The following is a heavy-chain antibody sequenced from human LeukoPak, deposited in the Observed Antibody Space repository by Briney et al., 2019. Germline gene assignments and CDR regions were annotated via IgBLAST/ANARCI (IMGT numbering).Heavy chain of an antibody. D-gene: IGHD4-17*01. V-gene: IGHV4-34*01. CDR3: ARVGKMTTVTKLKNWFDP. CDR1: GGSFSGYY. CDR2: INHSGST. J-gene: IGHJ5*02. Sequence: PSETLSLTCAVYGGSFSGYYWSWIRQPPGKGLEWIGEINHSGSTNYNPSLKSRVTISVDTSKNQFSLKLSSVTAADTAVYYCARVGKMTTVTKLKNWFDPWGQGTLVTVSS.